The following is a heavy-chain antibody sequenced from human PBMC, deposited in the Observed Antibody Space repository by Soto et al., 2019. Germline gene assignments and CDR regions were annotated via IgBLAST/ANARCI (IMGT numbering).Heavy chain of an antibody. V-gene: IGHV5-10-1*01. Sequence: EXLNLSCKGSGYXFTSYCISWVRQMPGKGLECMGRIDPSDSYTNYSPSFQGHVTISADKSISTSYLQWSSLKASDTAMYYCAHHTGTTVTEFDYWGQGTLGTVSS. D-gene: IGHD4-4*01. CDR3: AHHTGTTVTEFDY. J-gene: IGHJ4*02. CDR1: GYXFTSYC. CDR2: IDPSDSYT.